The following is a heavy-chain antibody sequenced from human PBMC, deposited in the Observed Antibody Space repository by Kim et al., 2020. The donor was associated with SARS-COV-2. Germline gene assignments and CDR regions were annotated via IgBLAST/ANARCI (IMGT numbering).Heavy chain of an antibody. J-gene: IGHJ4*02. CDR3: AKPVGSPTYFDY. V-gene: IGHV3-30*18. D-gene: IGHD1-26*01. CDR2: TSHDGSTK. Sequence: GGSLRLSCAASGFTFSIYAIHWVRQAPGKGLEWVAVTSHDGSTKYYADSVKGRFTISRDNSKNTVYLQMNSLRAEDTAIYYCAKPVGSPTYFDYWVQGTL. CDR1: GFTFSIYA.